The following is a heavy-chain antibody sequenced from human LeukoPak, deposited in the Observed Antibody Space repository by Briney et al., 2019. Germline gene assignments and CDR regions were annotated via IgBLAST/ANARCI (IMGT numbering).Heavy chain of an antibody. CDR2: ISGSGGST. CDR1: GFTFSSYA. Sequence: SGGSLRLSCAASGFTFSSYAMSWVRQAPGKGLEWVSAISGSGGSTYYADSVKGRFTISRDNSKNTLYLQMNSLRAEDTAVYYCASGYSSGWYGVYWGQGTLVTVSS. D-gene: IGHD6-19*01. J-gene: IGHJ4*02. CDR3: ASGYSSGWYGVY. V-gene: IGHV3-23*01.